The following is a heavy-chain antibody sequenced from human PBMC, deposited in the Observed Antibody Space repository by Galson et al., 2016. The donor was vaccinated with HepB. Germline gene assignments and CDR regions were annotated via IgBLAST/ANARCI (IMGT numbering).Heavy chain of an antibody. CDR1: GGSFSRYA. CDR2: VIPILGTT. Sequence: SCKVSGGSFSRYAISWVRQAPGQGLEWMGGVIPILGTTNNAQKFQDRVTFTADESTGTAYMELSSMRSDDTAVYYCATGRIAVASTTYIQELDFWGQGTLVTVSS. CDR3: ATGRIAVASTTYIQELDF. J-gene: IGHJ4*02. D-gene: IGHD6-19*01. V-gene: IGHV1-69*01.